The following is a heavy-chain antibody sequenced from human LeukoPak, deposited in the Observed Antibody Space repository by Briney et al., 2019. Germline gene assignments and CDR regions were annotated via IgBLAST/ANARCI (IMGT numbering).Heavy chain of an antibody. V-gene: IGHV1-3*03. J-gene: IGHJ5*02. CDR3: ARATEIWFDP. CDR1: GYTFTSYG. CDR2: INAGNGNT. D-gene: IGHD1-14*01. Sequence: GASVKVSCKASGYTFTSYGISWVRQAPGQGLEWMGWINAGNGNTKYSQEFQGRVTITRDTSASTAYMELSSLRSEDMAVYYCARATEIWFDPWGQGTLVTVSS.